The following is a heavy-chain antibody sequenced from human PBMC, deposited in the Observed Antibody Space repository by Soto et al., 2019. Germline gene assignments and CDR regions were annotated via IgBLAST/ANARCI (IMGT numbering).Heavy chain of an antibody. D-gene: IGHD4-17*01. V-gene: IGHV3-33*01. Sequence: QVQLVESGGGVVQPGRSLRLSCAASGFTFSNYGMHWVRQAPGKGLEWVAVTWYDGSNKYHADSVKGRFTISRDNSKNTLYLQMNSLRAEDTAVYYCERALQMVTTHAFDIWGQGTMVTVSS. CDR3: ERALQMVTTHAFDI. CDR2: TWYDGSNK. J-gene: IGHJ3*02. CDR1: GFTFSNYG.